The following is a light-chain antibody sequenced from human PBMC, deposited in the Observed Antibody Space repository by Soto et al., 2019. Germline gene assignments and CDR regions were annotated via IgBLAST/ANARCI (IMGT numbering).Light chain of an antibody. CDR1: SSDGGAANY. V-gene: IGLV2-8*01. CDR3: SSFAGSSNVI. Sequence: QSALTQPPSASGSPGQSVTFSCIGTSSDGGAANYVSWYQQHPGQAPKLMIYEVSKRPSGVPDRFSGSKSANTASLTVSGLQAEDEADYYCSSFAGSSNVIFGGGTKLTVL. J-gene: IGLJ2*01. CDR2: EVS.